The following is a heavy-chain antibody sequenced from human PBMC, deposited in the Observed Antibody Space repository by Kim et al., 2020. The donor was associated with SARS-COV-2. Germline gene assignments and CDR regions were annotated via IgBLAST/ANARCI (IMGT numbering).Heavy chain of an antibody. J-gene: IGHJ4*02. Sequence: PVKGRFTISRDDSKNTLYLQMNSLKTEDPAVYYCTTDLYCSSTSCYQDYWGQGTLVTVSS. D-gene: IGHD2-2*01. CDR3: TTDLYCSSTSCYQDY. V-gene: IGHV3-15*01.